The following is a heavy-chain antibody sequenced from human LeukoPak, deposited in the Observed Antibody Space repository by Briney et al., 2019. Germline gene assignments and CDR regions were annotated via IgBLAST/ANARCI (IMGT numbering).Heavy chain of an antibody. J-gene: IGHJ4*02. CDR3: ARSGAGLLQGDDY. D-gene: IGHD3-22*01. Sequence: GASVKVSCKASGYTFTAYNINWVRQAPGQGLEWMGWISGYNGNTNYAQKFQGRVTITADESTSTAYMELSSLRSEDTAVYYCARSGAGLLQGDDYWGQGTLVTVSS. CDR1: GYTFTAYN. V-gene: IGHV1-18*01. CDR2: ISGYNGNT.